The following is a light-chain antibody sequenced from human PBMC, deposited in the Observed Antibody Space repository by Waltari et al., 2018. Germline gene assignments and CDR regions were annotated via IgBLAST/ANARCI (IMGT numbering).Light chain of an antibody. Sequence: QVVLTQSPSASASLGASVKLTCTLSSGPSSYVLAWLQQQPEKGPRYLMKLNSDGSHTKGDGIPDRFSGSSSGAERYLTIASLQSEDEADYYCQTWGTGMGVFGGGTKLTVL. J-gene: IGLJ3*02. V-gene: IGLV4-69*01. CDR3: QTWGTGMGV. CDR1: SGPSSYV. CDR2: LNSDGSH.